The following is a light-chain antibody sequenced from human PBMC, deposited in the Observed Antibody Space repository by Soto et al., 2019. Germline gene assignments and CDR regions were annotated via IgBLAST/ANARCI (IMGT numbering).Light chain of an antibody. Sequence: DIQMTQSPSTLSASVGDRVTITCRASQTISNSLAWYQQKPGKAPKLLIYKASSLESGVPSRFSGRGSGTEFTLTISSLQPDDFATYYRHHYNDYSPCTFGQGTKLEIK. V-gene: IGKV1-5*03. CDR3: HHYNDYSPCT. CDR1: QTISNS. CDR2: KAS. J-gene: IGKJ2*01.